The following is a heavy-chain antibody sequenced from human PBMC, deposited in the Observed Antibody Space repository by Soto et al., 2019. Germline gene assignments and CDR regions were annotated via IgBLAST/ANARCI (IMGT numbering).Heavy chain of an antibody. CDR2: INHSGST. V-gene: IGHV4-34*01. J-gene: IGHJ4*02. CDR3: ARYCSSTSCHPGDY. D-gene: IGHD2-2*01. Sequence: QVQLQQWGAGLLKPSETLSLTCAVYGGSFSGYYWSWIRQPPGKGLEWIGEINHSGSTNYNPSLKSRVTISVDTSKNQFSLKLSSVTAADTAVYYCARYCSSTSCHPGDYRGQGTLVTVSS. CDR1: GGSFSGYY.